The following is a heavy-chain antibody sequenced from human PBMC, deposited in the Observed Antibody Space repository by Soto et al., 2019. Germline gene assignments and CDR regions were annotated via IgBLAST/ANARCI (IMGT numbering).Heavy chain of an antibody. Sequence: SETLSLTCTVSGGSISSYYWIWIRQPPGKGLEWIGSIFYTESTDYNPSLKSRVTISLDTSKNHFSLNLSSVAAADTAVYYCARGAGFSYASTWFDIWGQGTLVTVSS. CDR1: GGSISSYY. D-gene: IGHD5-18*01. CDR3: ARGAGFSYASTWFDI. V-gene: IGHV4-59*01. J-gene: IGHJ5*02. CDR2: IFYTEST.